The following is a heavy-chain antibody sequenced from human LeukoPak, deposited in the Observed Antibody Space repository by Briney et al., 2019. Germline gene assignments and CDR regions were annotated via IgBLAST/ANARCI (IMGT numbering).Heavy chain of an antibody. J-gene: IGHJ4*02. V-gene: IGHV3-23*01. CDR2: ISDSGDRT. CDR1: GFTFSSYA. D-gene: IGHD6-19*01. CDR3: AKDARRSSGWWFFDH. Sequence: GGSLRLSCAASGFTFSSYAMSWVRQAPGKGLEWVSAISDSGDRTYYADSVKGRFTLSRDNSKNTLYLQMNSLRAEDTAVYYCAKDARRSSGWWFFDHWGQGTLVTVSS.